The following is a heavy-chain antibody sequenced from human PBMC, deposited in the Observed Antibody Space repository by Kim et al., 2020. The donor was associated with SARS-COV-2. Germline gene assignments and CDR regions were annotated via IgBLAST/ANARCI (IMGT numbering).Heavy chain of an antibody. V-gene: IGHV3-33*01. CDR3: ARDNYDSTEDYFDY. CDR1: GFTFSSYG. J-gene: IGHJ4*02. CDR2: IWYDGSNK. Sequence: GGSLRLSCAASGFTFSSYGMHWVRQAPGKGLEWVAVIWYDGSNKYYADSVKGRFTISRDNSKNTLYLQMNSLRAEDTAVYYCARDNYDSTEDYFDYWGQGTLVTVSS. D-gene: IGHD3-22*01.